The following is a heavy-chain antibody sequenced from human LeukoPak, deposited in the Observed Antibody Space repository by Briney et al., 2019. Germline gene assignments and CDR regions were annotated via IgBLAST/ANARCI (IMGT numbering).Heavy chain of an antibody. CDR2: IIPIFGTA. J-gene: IGHJ4*02. D-gene: IGHD5-24*01. CDR3: ARASSKEMATIGFDY. CDR1: GGTFSSYA. V-gene: IGHV1-69*05. Sequence: ASVKVSCKASGGTFSSYAISWVRQAPGQGLEWMGGIIPIFGTANYAQKFQGRVTITKDESTSTAYMELSSLRSEDTAVYYCARASSKEMATIGFDYWGQGTLVTVSS.